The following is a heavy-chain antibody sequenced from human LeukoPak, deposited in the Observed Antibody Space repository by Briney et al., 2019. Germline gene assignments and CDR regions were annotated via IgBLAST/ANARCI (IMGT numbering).Heavy chain of an antibody. CDR2: INHSGST. D-gene: IGHD5-18*01. Sequence: SETLSLTCAVYGGSFSGYYWSWIRQPPGKGLEWIGEINHSGSTNYNPSLKSRVTIPVDTSKNQFSLKLSSVTAADTAVYYCASLDTAMAPPLDYWGQGTLVTVSS. CDR1: GGSFSGYY. CDR3: ASLDTAMAPPLDY. V-gene: IGHV4-34*01. J-gene: IGHJ4*02.